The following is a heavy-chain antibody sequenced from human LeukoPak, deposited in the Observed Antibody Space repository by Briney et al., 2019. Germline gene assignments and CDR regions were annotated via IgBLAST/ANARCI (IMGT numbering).Heavy chain of an antibody. CDR2: ISSTSSYI. D-gene: IGHD6-19*01. CDR1: GFTFSSYS. CDR3: AKNGAVAGDGHFDY. Sequence: GGSLRLSCAASGFTFSSYSMNWVRQAPGKGLEWVSSISSTSSYIYYADSVKDRFTISRDNAKNSLYLQMNSLRAEDTAVYYCAKNGAVAGDGHFDYWGQGTLVTVSS. V-gene: IGHV3-21*04. J-gene: IGHJ4*02.